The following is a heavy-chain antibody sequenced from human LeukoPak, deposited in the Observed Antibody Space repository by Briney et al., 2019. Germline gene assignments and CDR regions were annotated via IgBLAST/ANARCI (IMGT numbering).Heavy chain of an antibody. J-gene: IGHJ4*02. CDR3: ARDDLPGYCSSTSCYAPPLFDY. CDR1: GFSFSTYG. V-gene: IGHV3-33*08. CDR2: IWYDGSNK. Sequence: PGRSLRLSCAASGFSFSTYGMRWVRQAPGRGLEWVAVIWYDGSNKYYADSVKGRFTISRDNSKNTLYLQMNSLRAEDTAVYYCARDDLPGYCSSTSCYAPPLFDYWGQGTLVTVSS. D-gene: IGHD2-2*01.